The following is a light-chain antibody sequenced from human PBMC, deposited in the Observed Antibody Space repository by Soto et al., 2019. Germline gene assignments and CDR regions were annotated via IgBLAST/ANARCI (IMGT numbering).Light chain of an antibody. CDR2: KAS. CDR3: QQYNVYWT. J-gene: IGKJ1*01. Sequence: DIQMAQSPSTLSASVGDRVTITCRASQSIDIWLAWYQQKAGKAPKLLIYKASTLGSGVPSRFSGSGSGTEFTLTISSLQPDDVATYYCQQYNVYWTFGQGTKVEVK. CDR1: QSIDIW. V-gene: IGKV1-5*03.